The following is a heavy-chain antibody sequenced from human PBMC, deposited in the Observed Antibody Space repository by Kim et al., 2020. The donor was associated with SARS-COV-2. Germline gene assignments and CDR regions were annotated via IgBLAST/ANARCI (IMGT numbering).Heavy chain of an antibody. Sequence: SVKVSCKASGGTFSSYAISWVRQAPGQGLEWMGGIIPIFGTANYAQKFQGRVTITADESTSTAYMELSSLRSEDTAVYYCAREVYYYDSSARGEFDYWGQGTLVTVSS. CDR2: IIPIFGTA. CDR3: AREVYYYDSSARGEFDY. D-gene: IGHD3-22*01. J-gene: IGHJ4*02. V-gene: IGHV1-69*13. CDR1: GGTFSSYA.